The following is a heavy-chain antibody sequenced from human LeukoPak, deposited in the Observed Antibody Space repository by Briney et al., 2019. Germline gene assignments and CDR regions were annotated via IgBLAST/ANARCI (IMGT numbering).Heavy chain of an antibody. Sequence: GGSLRLSCAASGFTFSSYAMSWVRQAPGKGLEWVSAISGSGGSTYYADSVKGRFTISRDNSKNTLHLQMNSLRAEDTAVYYCARVYYDSSGYYYFDYWGQGTLVTVSS. V-gene: IGHV3-23*01. CDR1: GFTFSSYA. J-gene: IGHJ4*02. CDR2: ISGSGGST. D-gene: IGHD3-22*01. CDR3: ARVYYDSSGYYYFDY.